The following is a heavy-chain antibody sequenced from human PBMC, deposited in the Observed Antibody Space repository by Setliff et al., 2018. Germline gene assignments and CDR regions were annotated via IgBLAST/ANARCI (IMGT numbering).Heavy chain of an antibody. Sequence: PSETLSLTCIVSGVSVSRHYWSWIRQPPGKTLEWIGYIYTGGSTTYNPSLKSRVTLSLDTSKNHLSLNLNSVTAADTAVYFCARDTPHDPVSSNWYRNWFDPWGQGILVTVSS. CDR2: IYTGGST. D-gene: IGHD6-13*01. CDR1: GVSVSRHY. CDR3: ARDTPHDPVSSNWYRNWFDP. V-gene: IGHV4-4*08. J-gene: IGHJ5*02.